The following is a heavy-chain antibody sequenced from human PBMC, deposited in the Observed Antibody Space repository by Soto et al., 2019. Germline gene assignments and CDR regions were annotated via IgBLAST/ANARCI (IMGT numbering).Heavy chain of an antibody. CDR3: ARWGNYDSSGYVYGMDV. CDR2: IYYSGST. Sequence: SETLSLTCTVSGGSISSYYWSWIRQPPGKGLEWIGYIYYSGSTNYNPSLKSRVTISVDTSKSQFSLKLISVTAADTAVYYFARWGNYDSSGYVYGMDVWGQGTTVTGAS. CDR1: GGSISSYY. J-gene: IGHJ6*02. D-gene: IGHD3-22*01. V-gene: IGHV4-59*01.